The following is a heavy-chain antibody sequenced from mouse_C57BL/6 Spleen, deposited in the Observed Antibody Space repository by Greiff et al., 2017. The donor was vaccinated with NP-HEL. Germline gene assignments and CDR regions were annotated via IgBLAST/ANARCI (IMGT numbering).Heavy chain of an antibody. V-gene: IGHV2-3*01. D-gene: IGHD1-1*01. CDR2: IWGDGST. J-gene: IGHJ3*01. CDR3: AKENYGREGY. CDR1: GFSFTSYG. Sequence: VQLVESGPGLVAPSQSLSITCTVSGFSFTSYGVSWVRQPPGKGLVWLGVIWGDGSTNFHSALISRLRISKDNSKSQVFLELNRLQTDDTAAYYCAKENYGREGYWGQGTLVTVAA.